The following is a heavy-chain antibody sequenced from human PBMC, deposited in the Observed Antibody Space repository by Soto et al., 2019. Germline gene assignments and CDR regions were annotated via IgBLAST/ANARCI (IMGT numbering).Heavy chain of an antibody. Sequence: ASVKVSCKGSGFTFSNYGFNWVRQAPGQGLEWVGWINGGNGNTKYSQKFQGRVTITRDTSASTAYMELSSLRSEDTAVYYCAKGIAAAGIPLDVFDIWGQGTMVTVSS. CDR3: AKGIAAAGIPLDVFDI. D-gene: IGHD6-13*01. CDR1: GFTFSNYG. J-gene: IGHJ3*02. V-gene: IGHV1-3*01. CDR2: INGGNGNT.